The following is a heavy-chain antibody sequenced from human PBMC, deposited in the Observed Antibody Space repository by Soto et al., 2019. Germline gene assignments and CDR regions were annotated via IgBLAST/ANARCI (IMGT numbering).Heavy chain of an antibody. CDR1: GGTFSNYP. J-gene: IGHJ2*01. CDR2: IIPIFGTV. V-gene: IGHV1-69*14. Sequence: QVQLVQSGAEVKKPGSSVKVSCKASGGTFSNYPISWVRQVPGQGLEWMGGIIPIFGTVNYAQKFQGRVTMTADIAPSTSYMERIGLRSEATAVYYCASANLGWLQLCSFDLWGRGSLFSFSS. D-gene: IGHD2-21*01. CDR3: ASANLGWLQLCSFDL.